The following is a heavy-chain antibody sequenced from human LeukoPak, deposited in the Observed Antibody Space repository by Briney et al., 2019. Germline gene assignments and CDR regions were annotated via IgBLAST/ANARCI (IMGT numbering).Heavy chain of an antibody. CDR3: ARERGYDSSGYYSLYYMDV. Sequence: GGSLRLSCAASGFTFSSYEMNWVRQAPGKGLEWVSYISSSGSTIYYADSVKGRFTISRDNAKNSLYLQMNSLRAEDTAVYYCARERGYDSSGYYSLYYMDVWGKGTTVTISS. J-gene: IGHJ6*03. CDR1: GFTFSSYE. CDR2: ISSSGSTI. V-gene: IGHV3-48*03. D-gene: IGHD3-22*01.